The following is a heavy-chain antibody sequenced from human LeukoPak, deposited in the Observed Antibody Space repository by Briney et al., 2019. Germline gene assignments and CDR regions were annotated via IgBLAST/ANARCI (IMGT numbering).Heavy chain of an antibody. D-gene: IGHD3-22*01. J-gene: IGHJ3*02. CDR1: GYTFTSYA. CDR3: ARESDSSGYYGHDAFDI. CDR2: INAGNGNT. Sequence: ASVKVSCKASGYTFTSYAMHWVRQAPGQRLEWMGWINAGNGNTKYSQKFQGRVTITRDTSASTAYMELSSLRSEDTAVYYCARESDSSGYYGHDAFDIWGQGTMVTVSS. V-gene: IGHV1-3*01.